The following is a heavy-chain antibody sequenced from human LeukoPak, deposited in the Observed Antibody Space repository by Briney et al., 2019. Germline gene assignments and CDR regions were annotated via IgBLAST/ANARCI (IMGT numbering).Heavy chain of an antibody. D-gene: IGHD3-22*01. Sequence: PTGVSLRLSCAASGFTFSSYSMNWVRQAPGKGLEWVSYISSSSSTIYYADSVKGRFTISRDNAKNSLYLQMNSLRAEDTAVYYCARDADYYDSSGAYFDYWGQGTLVTVSS. CDR2: ISSSSSTI. CDR1: GFTFSSYS. J-gene: IGHJ4*02. V-gene: IGHV3-48*04. CDR3: ARDADYYDSSGAYFDY.